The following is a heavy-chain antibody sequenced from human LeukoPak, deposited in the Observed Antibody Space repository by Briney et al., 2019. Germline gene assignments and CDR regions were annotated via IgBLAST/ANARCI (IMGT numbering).Heavy chain of an antibody. V-gene: IGHV3-7*03. Sequence: GGSLRLSCAASGFTFRSYWMSWVRQAPGKGLEWVANIKQDGREKHYVGSVKGRFTISRDNAKNSLYLQMNSLRAEDTALYYCAKVPGPHDYYESYFDLWGRGTLVTVSS. CDR1: GFTFRSYW. CDR3: AKVPGPHDYYESYFDL. D-gene: IGHD3-22*01. J-gene: IGHJ2*01. CDR2: IKQDGREK.